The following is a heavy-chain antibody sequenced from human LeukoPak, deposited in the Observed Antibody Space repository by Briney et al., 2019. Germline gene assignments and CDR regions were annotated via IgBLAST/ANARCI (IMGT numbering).Heavy chain of an antibody. CDR1: GGSFSGYY. CDR3: ARAITVTSYDY. D-gene: IGHD4-17*01. Sequence: PSETLSLTCAVYGGSFSGYYWSWFRQPPEKGLEWIGEINHNSGSTNYKPSLKSRVTISLDTSENQFSLKLISVTAADTAVYYCARAITVTSYDYWGQGTLVTVSS. J-gene: IGHJ4*02. V-gene: IGHV4-34*01. CDR2: INHNSGST.